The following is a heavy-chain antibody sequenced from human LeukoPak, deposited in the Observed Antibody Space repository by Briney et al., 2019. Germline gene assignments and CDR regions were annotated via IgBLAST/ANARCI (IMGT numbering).Heavy chain of an antibody. V-gene: IGHV4-4*07. Sequence: SETLSLTCTVSGGSIISHYWSWIRQPAGKGLEWIGRIYTSGSSNYNPSLKSRVTMSVDTSKSQFSLKLSSVTAADTAVYYCAAHYYYDTRGQDYWGQGTLVTVSS. D-gene: IGHD3-22*01. CDR1: GGSIISHY. J-gene: IGHJ4*02. CDR2: IYTSGSS. CDR3: AAHYYYDTRGQDY.